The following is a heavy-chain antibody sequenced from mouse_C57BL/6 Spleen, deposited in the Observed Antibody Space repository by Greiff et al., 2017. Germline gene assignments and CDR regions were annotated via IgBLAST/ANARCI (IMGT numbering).Heavy chain of an antibody. Sequence: EVKLVESGGGLVQPGGSMKLSCVASGFTFSNYWMNWVRQSPEKGLEWVAQIRLKSDNYATHYAESVKGRFTISRDDSKSSVYLQMNNLRAEDTGIYYCTGITTVVDYWGQGTTLTVSS. CDR3: TGITTVVDY. CDR2: IRLKSDNYAT. CDR1: GFTFSNYW. J-gene: IGHJ2*01. V-gene: IGHV6-3*01. D-gene: IGHD1-1*01.